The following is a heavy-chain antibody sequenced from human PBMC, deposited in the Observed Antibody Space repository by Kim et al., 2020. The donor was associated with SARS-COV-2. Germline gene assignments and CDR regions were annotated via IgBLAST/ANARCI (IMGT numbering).Heavy chain of an antibody. J-gene: IGHJ4*02. D-gene: IGHD1-20*01. CDR3: ARAGPSITGFDY. V-gene: IGHV1-18*01. Sequence: NHAHKLQGRVTMTTDTSANTAYMELRSLGSDDTAIYYCARAGPSITGFDYWGQGTLVTVSS.